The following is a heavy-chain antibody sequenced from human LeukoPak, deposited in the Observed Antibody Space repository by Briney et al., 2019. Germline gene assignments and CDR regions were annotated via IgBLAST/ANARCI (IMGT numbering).Heavy chain of an antibody. V-gene: IGHV4-39*01. Sequence: SETLSLTCTVSGGSISSSSYYWGWIRQPPGKGLEWIGSIYYSGSTYYNPFLKSRVTISVDTSKNQFSLKLSSVTAADTAVYYCARLTLRNTLLDYWGQGTLVTVSS. CDR2: IYYSGST. CDR3: ARLTLRNTLLDY. CDR1: GGSISSSSYY. J-gene: IGHJ4*02. D-gene: IGHD2-2*02.